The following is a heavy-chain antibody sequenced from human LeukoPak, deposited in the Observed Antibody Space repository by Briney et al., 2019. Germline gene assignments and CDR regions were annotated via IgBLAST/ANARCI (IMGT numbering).Heavy chain of an antibody. CDR3: AREERGLDY. CDR2: IYSGDST. V-gene: IGHV3-53*01. D-gene: IGHD3-10*01. CDR1: GFTVSSNY. J-gene: IGHJ4*02. Sequence: PGGSLRLSCAASGFTVSSNYMSWVRQAPGRGLEWVSVIYSGDSTYYADSVKGRFTISRDNSKNTLYLQMNSLRADDTAVYYCAREERGLDYWGQGTLVTVSS.